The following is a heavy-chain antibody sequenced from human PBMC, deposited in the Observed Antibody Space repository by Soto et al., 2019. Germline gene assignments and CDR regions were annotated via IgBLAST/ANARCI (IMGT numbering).Heavy chain of an antibody. Sequence: SVKVSCKASGGTFGSDAITWVRQAPGQGLEWVGRIIPIFGTTNYAQNLQGRVTISADKSTLTSYMELHSLTSGDTALYYCARDRTDSGYYTNWLDPWGQGTQVTVSS. CDR2: IIPIFGTT. J-gene: IGHJ5*02. CDR3: ARDRTDSGYYTNWLDP. CDR1: GGTFGSDA. D-gene: IGHD3-22*01. V-gene: IGHV1-69*06.